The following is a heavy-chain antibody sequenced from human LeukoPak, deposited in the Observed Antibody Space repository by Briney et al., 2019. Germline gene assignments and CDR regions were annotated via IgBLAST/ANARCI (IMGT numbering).Heavy chain of an antibody. D-gene: IGHD6-19*01. V-gene: IGHV3-23*01. CDR3: AKDRQWLGQRPSNFDY. CDR2: ISSSGGST. CDR1: EFTFSSYG. Sequence: GGSLRLSCVTSEFTFSSYGMGWVRQAPGKGLEWVSGISSSGGSTYYADSVKGRFTISRDDSKNTVYLQMNRLRADDTALYYCAKDRQWLGQRPSNFDYWGQGTLVTVSS. J-gene: IGHJ4*02.